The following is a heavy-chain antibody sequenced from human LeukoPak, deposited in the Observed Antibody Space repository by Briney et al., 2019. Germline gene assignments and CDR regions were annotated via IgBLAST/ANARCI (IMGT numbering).Heavy chain of an antibody. J-gene: IGHJ6*02. CDR3: GTLSAEPQQLAYYYYGMDV. CDR1: GFTFSSYE. CDR2: SSSSGSTI. D-gene: IGHD6-13*01. Sequence: GGSLRLSCAASGFTFSSYEMNWVRQAPGKGLEWVSYSSSSGSTIYYADSVKGRFTISRDNAKNSLYLQMNSLRAEDTAVYYCGTLSAEPQQLAYYYYGMDVWGQGTTVTVSS. V-gene: IGHV3-48*03.